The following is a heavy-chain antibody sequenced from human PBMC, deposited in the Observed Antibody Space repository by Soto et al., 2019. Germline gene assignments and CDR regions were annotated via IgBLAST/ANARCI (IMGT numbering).Heavy chain of an antibody. CDR3: ARGGYGSGSYYNVNYYYYDMDV. D-gene: IGHD3-10*01. Sequence: RRLSCAASGFTFSSYWMHWVRQAPGKGLVWVSRINSDGSSTSYADSVKGRFTISRDNAKNTLYLQMNSLRAEDTAVYYCARGGYGSGSYYNVNYYYYDMDVWGQGTTVTVSS. CDR2: INSDGSST. CDR1: GFTFSSYW. V-gene: IGHV3-74*01. J-gene: IGHJ6*02.